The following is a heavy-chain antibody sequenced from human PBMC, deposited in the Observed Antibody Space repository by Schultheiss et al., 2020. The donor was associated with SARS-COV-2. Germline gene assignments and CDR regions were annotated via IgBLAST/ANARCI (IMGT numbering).Heavy chain of an antibody. Sequence: SETLSLTCAVYGGSFSGYYWSWIRQPPGKGLEWIGEINHSGSTNYNPSLKSRVTISVDTSKNQFSLKLNSVTAADTAVYYCARRELLDYWGQGTLVTVSS. D-gene: IGHD1-26*01. CDR3: ARRELLDY. CDR1: GGSFSGYY. J-gene: IGHJ4*02. V-gene: IGHV4-34*01. CDR2: INHSGST.